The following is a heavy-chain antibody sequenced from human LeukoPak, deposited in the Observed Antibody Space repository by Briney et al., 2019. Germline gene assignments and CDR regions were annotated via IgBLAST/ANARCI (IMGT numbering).Heavy chain of an antibody. CDR2: INHSGST. CDR1: GGSFSGYY. V-gene: IGHV4-34*01. D-gene: IGHD6-19*01. J-gene: IGHJ1*01. Sequence: PSETLSLTCAVYGGSFSGYYWSWIRQPPGKGLEWIGEINHSGSTNYNPSLKSRVTISVDTSKNQFSLKLSSVTAADTAVYYCARARGAVADPYPKRQYFQHWGQGTLVTVSS. CDR3: ARARGAVADPYPKRQYFQH.